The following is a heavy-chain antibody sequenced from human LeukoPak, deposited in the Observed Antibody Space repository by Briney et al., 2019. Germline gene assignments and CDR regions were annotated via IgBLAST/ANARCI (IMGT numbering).Heavy chain of an antibody. CDR2: IYHSGYT. V-gene: IGHV4-34*01. CDR3: TRRTTGHDY. J-gene: IGHJ4*02. D-gene: IGHD4-17*01. Sequence: PSETLSLTCAASGVSFNDYSWSWVRQTPGKGLEWIADIYHSGYTNDSPSLKSRVTPSTDTNRKQISFNLRSVTIADTGIYYCTRRTTGHDYWGQGTLVTVSS. CDR1: GVSFNDYS.